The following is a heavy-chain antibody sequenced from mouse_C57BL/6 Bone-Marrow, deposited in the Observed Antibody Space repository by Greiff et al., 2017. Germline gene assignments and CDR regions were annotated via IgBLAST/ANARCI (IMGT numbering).Heavy chain of an antibody. V-gene: IGHV1-82*01. CDR1: GYAFSGSW. Sequence: VQLQESGPELVKPGASVKISCKASGYAFSGSWMNWVKQRPGKGLEWIGRIDPGDGDTNYNGKFKGKATLTADKSSSTAYVQLSSLTSEDAAVYVCARGGLRRVCAYWGWGTVVTVSA. J-gene: IGHJ3*01. CDR3: ARGGLRRVCAY. CDR2: IDPGDGDT. D-gene: IGHD2-4*01.